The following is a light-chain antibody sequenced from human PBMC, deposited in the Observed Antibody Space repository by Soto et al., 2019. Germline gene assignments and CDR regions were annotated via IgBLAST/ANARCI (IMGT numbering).Light chain of an antibody. CDR2: EVS. CDR3: SSFAGTTNMV. CDR1: SSDVGGYNY. Sequence: QSVLTQPPSASGSPGQSVTISCTGTSSDVGGYNYVSWYQQHPGKAPKLMISEVSKRPSGVPDRFSGSKSGNTASLTVSGLQAEDEADSYCSSFAGTTNMVFGGGTKLTVL. J-gene: IGLJ2*01. V-gene: IGLV2-8*01.